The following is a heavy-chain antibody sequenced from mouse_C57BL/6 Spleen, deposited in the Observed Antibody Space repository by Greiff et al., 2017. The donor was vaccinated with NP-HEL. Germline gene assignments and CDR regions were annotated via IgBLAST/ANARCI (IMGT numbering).Heavy chain of an antibody. CDR3: TTGGLRPMDY. Sequence: EVQVVESGAELVRPGASVKLSCTASGFNIKDDYMHWVKQRPEQGLEWIGWIDPENGDTEYASKFQGKATITADTSSNTAYLQLSSLTSEDTAVYYCTTGGLRPMDYWGQGTSVTVSS. CDR1: GFNIKDDY. J-gene: IGHJ4*01. CDR2: IDPENGDT. V-gene: IGHV14-4*01. D-gene: IGHD2-4*01.